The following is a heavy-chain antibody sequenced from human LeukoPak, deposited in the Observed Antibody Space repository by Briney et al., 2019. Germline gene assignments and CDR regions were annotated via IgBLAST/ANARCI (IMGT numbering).Heavy chain of an antibody. D-gene: IGHD1-14*01. CDR1: GYTFTSYY. CDR3: AREIRNYYYYMDV. Sequence: ASVKVSCKASGYTFTSYYMHWVRQAPGQGLEWMGIINPSGGSTSYAQKFQGRVTMTRDTSTSTVYVELSSLRSEDTAVYYCAREIRNYYYYMDVWGKGTTVTVSS. CDR2: INPSGGST. V-gene: IGHV1-46*01. J-gene: IGHJ6*03.